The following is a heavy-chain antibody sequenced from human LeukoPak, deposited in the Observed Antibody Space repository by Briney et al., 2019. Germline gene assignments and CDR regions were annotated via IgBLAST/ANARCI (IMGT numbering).Heavy chain of an antibody. V-gene: IGHV3-74*03. CDR3: ARLDSSVF. Sequence: GGSLRLSCAASGITFTGSWHWVRQAPGKGLVWVSLIRSDGSSTTYADSVKGRFTISRDSAKNTLYLQMNSLRAEDTAVYYCARLDSSVFWGQGTLVTVSS. CDR2: IRSDGSST. CDR1: GITFTGSW. J-gene: IGHJ4*02. D-gene: IGHD6-19*01.